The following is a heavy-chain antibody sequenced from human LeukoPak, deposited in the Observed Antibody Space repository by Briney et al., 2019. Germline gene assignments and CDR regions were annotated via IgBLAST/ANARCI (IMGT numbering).Heavy chain of an antibody. CDR2: ISSSSSYI. J-gene: IGHJ6*04. CDR1: GFTFSSYS. CDR3: AGSYGSGISFYYYGMDV. V-gene: IGHV3-21*01. Sequence: GGSLRLSCAASGFTFSSYSMNWVRQAPGKGLEWVSSISSSSSYIYYADSVKGRFTISRDNAKNSLYLQMNSLRTEDTAVYYCAGSYGSGISFYYYGMDVWGKGTTVTVSS. D-gene: IGHD3-10*01.